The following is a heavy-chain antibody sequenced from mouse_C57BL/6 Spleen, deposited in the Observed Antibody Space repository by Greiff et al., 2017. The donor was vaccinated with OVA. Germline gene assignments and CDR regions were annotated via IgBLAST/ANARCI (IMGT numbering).Heavy chain of an antibody. D-gene: IGHD2-4*01. Sequence: EVQLVESGPELVKPGASVKISCKASGYSFTGYYMNWVKQSPEKSLEWIGEINPSTGGTTYNQKFKAKATLTVDKSSSTAYMQLKSLTSEDSAVYYCARDGDDYVFDYWGQGTTLTVSS. CDR2: INPSTGGT. J-gene: IGHJ2*01. CDR1: GYSFTGYY. V-gene: IGHV1-42*01. CDR3: ARDGDDYVFDY.